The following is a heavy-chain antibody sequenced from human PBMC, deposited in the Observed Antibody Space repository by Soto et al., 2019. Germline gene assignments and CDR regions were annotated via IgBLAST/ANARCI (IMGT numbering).Heavy chain of an antibody. V-gene: IGHV1-69*02. Sequence: QVQLVQSGAEVKKPGSSVKVSCKASGGTVSSYTFSWVRQAPGQGLEWMGRFIPILDLASYAQKFQGRVTITADKSTSTAYMELNSLRSEDTAGYYCATPRNVCVYGDYALDYWGQGTLVAVSS. CDR3: ATPRNVCVYGDYALDY. CDR1: GGTVSSYT. D-gene: IGHD4-17*01. J-gene: IGHJ4*02. CDR2: FIPILDLA.